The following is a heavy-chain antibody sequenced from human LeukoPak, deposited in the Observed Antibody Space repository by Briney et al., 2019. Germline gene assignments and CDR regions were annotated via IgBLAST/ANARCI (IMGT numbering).Heavy chain of an antibody. D-gene: IGHD3-10*01. Sequence: GGSLRLPCSASGFIFSSFDMYWVRQAPGKGLEYVSAISSNGGSTYYADSVKGRFTISRDNSKNTLNLQMSSLRAEDTAIYYCVKDFRGIPIDYWGQGTLVTVSS. CDR1: GFIFSSFD. CDR3: VKDFRGIPIDY. CDR2: ISSNGGST. J-gene: IGHJ4*02. V-gene: IGHV3-64D*06.